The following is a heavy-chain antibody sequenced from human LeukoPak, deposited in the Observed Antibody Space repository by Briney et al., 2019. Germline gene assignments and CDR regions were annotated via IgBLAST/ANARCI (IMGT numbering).Heavy chain of an antibody. D-gene: IGHD3-22*01. CDR2: IYPGDSDT. V-gene: IGHV5-51*07. J-gene: IGHJ4*02. CDR1: GYSFTTPW. CDR3: ARQFRDSSGYCSYYFDY. Sequence: GASLNKSCTDSGYSFTTPWIGWLHQMPGRGLEWSGIIYPGDSDTRYGPSFQGQVTISADNSISTAYLQWSSLKASDTARYYCARQFRDSSGYCSYYFDYWGQGTLVSVSS.